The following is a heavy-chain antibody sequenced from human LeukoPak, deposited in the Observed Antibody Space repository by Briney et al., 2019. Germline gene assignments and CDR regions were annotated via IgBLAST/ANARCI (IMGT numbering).Heavy chain of an antibody. CDR1: GFTVSSNY. V-gene: IGHV3-66*01. CDR2: IYSGGST. J-gene: IGHJ1*01. CDR3: ARYDGSYYEGYFQH. D-gene: IGHD1-26*01. Sequence: PGGSLRLSCAASGFTVSSNYMTWVRQAPGKGLEWVSVIYSGGSTYYADSVKGRFTISRDNSKNTLYLQMNSLRAEDTAVYYCARYDGSYYEGYFQHWGQGTLVTVSS.